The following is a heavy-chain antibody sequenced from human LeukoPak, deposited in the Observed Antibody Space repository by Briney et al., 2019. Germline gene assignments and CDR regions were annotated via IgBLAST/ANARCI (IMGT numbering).Heavy chain of an antibody. CDR2: ITSDASST. CDR3: AREFEGQEAGAYGSGSYDVFDI. CDR1: GFTFSNYW. D-gene: IGHD3-10*01. Sequence: PGGSLRLSCAASGFTFSNYWMHWVRRAPGKGLVWVSRITSDASSTSYADSVKGRLTISRDNAKNTLYLRMNSLRAEDTAVYYCAREFEGQEAGAYGSGSYDVFDIWGQGTMVTVSS. J-gene: IGHJ3*02. V-gene: IGHV3-74*01.